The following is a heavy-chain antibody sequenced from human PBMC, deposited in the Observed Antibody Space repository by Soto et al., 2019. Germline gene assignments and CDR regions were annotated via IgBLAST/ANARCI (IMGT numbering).Heavy chain of an antibody. CDR1: GGSINTYY. D-gene: IGHD3-22*01. CDR2: IYSSGST. J-gene: IGHJ2*01. Sequence: SETLSLTCTVSGGSINTYYCSWIRQSAWKALEWIGRIYSSGSTNYDPSLKSRVTMSVDTSKNQFFLKLSSVTAADTAVYYCARIGYYYDSSGTLLRYFDLWGHGTLVTVSS. CDR3: ARIGYYYDSSGTLLRYFDL. V-gene: IGHV4-4*07.